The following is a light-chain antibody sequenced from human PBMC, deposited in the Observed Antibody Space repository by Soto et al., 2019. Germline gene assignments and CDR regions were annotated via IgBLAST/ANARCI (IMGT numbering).Light chain of an antibody. CDR3: CSYAGSSTFYV. CDR1: SSNIGAGHD. J-gene: IGLJ1*01. CDR2: EGS. V-gene: IGLV2-23*01. Sequence: QSVLTQPPSVSGAPGQRVTISCTGSSSNIGAGHDVHWYQQHPGKAPKLMIYEGSKRPSGVSNRFSGSKSGNTASLTISGLQAEDEADYYCCSYAGSSTFYVFGTGTKVTVL.